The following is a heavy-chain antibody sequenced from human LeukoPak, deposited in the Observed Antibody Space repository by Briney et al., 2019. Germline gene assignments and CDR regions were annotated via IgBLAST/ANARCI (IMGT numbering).Heavy chain of an antibody. Sequence: NPSETLSLTCTVSGGSISSSSYYWGWIRQPPGKGLEWIGSIYYSGSTYYNPSLKSRVTISVDTSKNQFSLKLSSVTAADTAVYYCAREVPSFLTDYWGQGTPVTVSS. V-gene: IGHV4-39*02. CDR1: GGSISSSSYY. J-gene: IGHJ4*02. D-gene: IGHD1-1*01. CDR3: AREVPSFLTDY. CDR2: IYYSGST.